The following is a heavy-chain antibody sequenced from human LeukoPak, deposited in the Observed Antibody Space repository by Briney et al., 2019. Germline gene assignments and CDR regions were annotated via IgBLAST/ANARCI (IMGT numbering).Heavy chain of an antibody. CDR3: ARESESSGWYDY. V-gene: IGHV3-23*01. J-gene: IGHJ4*02. CDR2: ISDGGGTT. D-gene: IGHD6-19*01. CDR1: GFTFSSYA. Sequence: GGSLRLSCAASGFTFSSYAMSWVRQAPGKGLEWVSGISDGGGTTYYADSVKGRFTISRDNSKNTLYLQMNSLRSDDTALYYCARESESSGWYDYWGQGTLVTVSS.